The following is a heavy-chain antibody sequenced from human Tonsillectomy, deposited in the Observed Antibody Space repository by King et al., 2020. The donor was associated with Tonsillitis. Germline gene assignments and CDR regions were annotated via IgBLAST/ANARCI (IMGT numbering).Heavy chain of an antibody. CDR3: AKEQNGAFDI. J-gene: IGHJ3*02. D-gene: IGHD2-8*01. CDR1: GFTFSSYA. Sequence: VQLVESGGGVVQPGGSLRLSCAASGFTFSSYAMHWVRQAPGKGLEWVAFIRYDGSNKYYADSVKGRFTISRDNSKNTLYLQMNSLRAEDTAVYYCAKEQNGAFDIWGQGRMVTVSS. CDR2: IRYDGSNK. V-gene: IGHV3-30*02.